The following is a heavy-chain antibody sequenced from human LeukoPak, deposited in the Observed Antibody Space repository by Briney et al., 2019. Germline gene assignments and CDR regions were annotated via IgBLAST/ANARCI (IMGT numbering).Heavy chain of an antibody. CDR1: GVSISGYY. V-gene: IGHV4-59*06. CDR2: IYYSGST. D-gene: IGHD7-27*01. CDR3: ARGTGDGTDSFDY. Sequence: SETLSLXCTVSGVSISGYYWSWIRQPAGKGLEWIGYIYYSGSTYYNPSLKSRVTISVDTSKNQFSLKLSSVTAADTAVYYCARGTGDGTDSFDYWGRGTLVTVSS. J-gene: IGHJ4*02.